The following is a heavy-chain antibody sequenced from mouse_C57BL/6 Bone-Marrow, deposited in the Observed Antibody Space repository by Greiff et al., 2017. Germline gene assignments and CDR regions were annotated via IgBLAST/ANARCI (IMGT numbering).Heavy chain of an antibody. D-gene: IGHD1-1*01. V-gene: IGHV1-64*01. CDR2: IHPKSGST. J-gene: IGHJ2*01. CDR1: GYTFTSYC. CDR3: AREGGTVVATDY. Sequence: QVQLQQPGAELVKPGASVKLSCKASGYTFTSYCMHWVKQRPGQGLEWIGMIHPKSGSTNYNEKFKSKATLTVDKSSSTAYMQLSSLTSEDSAVYYCAREGGTVVATDYWGQGTTLTVSA.